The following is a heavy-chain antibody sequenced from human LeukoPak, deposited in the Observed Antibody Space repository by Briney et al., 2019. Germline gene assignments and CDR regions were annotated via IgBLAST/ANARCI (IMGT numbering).Heavy chain of an antibody. D-gene: IGHD4/OR15-4a*01. CDR2: IKPDSGAT. Sequence: ASVKVSCKASGYTFTVHYLHWLRQAPGQGLEWMGWIKPDSGATNFAQNFQGRVTMTSDTSINTAYMELSSLTSDATAMYYCARDHDYGPDYWGQGHLATVSA. V-gene: IGHV1-2*02. CDR1: GYTFTVHY. J-gene: IGHJ4*02. CDR3: ARDHDYGPDY.